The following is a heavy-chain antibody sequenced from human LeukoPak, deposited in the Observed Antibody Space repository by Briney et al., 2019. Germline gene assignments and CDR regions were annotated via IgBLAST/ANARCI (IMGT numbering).Heavy chain of an antibody. CDR1: GGSISSSSYF. J-gene: IGHJ5*02. CDR3: ARRGLYGSSPFDP. Sequence: TSETLSLTCTVSGGSISSSSYFWGWIRQPPGKGLEWLGIIYYSGTTYYNPSLKSRVTISIDTSKNHFSLRLSSVTAADTAVYYCARRGLYGSSPFDPWGQGTLVTVSS. D-gene: IGHD2-2*01. CDR2: IYYSGTT. V-gene: IGHV4-39*02.